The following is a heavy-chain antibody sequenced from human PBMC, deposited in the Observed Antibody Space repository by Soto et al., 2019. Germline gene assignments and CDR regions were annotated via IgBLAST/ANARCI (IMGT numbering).Heavy chain of an antibody. J-gene: IGHJ4*02. CDR2: ISWDGGST. Sequence: GGSLRLSCAASGFTFDDYTMHWVRQAPGKGLEWVSLISWDGGSTYYADSVKGRFTISRDNSKNSLYLQMNSLRTEDTALYYCAKDMAPYYYDSSGNTFVDYWGQGTLVTVSS. D-gene: IGHD3-22*01. V-gene: IGHV3-43*01. CDR1: GFTFDDYT. CDR3: AKDMAPYYYDSSGNTFVDY.